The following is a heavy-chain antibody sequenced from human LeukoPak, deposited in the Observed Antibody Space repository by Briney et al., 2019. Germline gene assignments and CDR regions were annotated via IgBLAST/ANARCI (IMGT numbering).Heavy chain of an antibody. D-gene: IGHD2-2*01. V-gene: IGHV3-23*01. CDR2: ISGSGGST. CDR1: GFTFSSSA. CDR3: AKGRIVLPAAAYYFDY. Sequence: GGSLRLSCAASGFTFSSSAMNWVRQAPGKGLEWVSTISGSGGSTYYADSVKGRFTISRDNSKNTLYLQMNSLRAEDTAVYYCAKGRIVLPAAAYYFDYWGQGTLVTVSS. J-gene: IGHJ4*02.